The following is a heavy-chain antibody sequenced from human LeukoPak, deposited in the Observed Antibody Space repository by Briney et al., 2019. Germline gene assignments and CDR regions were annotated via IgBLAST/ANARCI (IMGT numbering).Heavy chain of an antibody. CDR1: GFTFSSYR. CDR2: ITSSSSTI. Sequence: GGPLRLSCAASGFTFSSYRMDWVRQAPGKGLEWVSYITSSSSTIYYADTVKGRFTISRDNAKNSLYLQMNSLRAEDTAVYYCATVGVYPWGQGTLVTVSS. CDR3: ATVGVYP. J-gene: IGHJ5*02. V-gene: IGHV3-48*01. D-gene: IGHD1-26*01.